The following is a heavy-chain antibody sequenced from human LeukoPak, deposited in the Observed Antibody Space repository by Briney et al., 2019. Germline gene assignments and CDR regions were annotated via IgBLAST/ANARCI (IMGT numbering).Heavy chain of an antibody. D-gene: IGHD5-12*01. CDR2: INPNSGGT. Sequence: ASVKVSCKASGYTFTGYYMHWVRQAPGQGLEWMGWINPNSGGTNYAQKFQGRVTMTRDTSISTAYMELSRLRSDDTAVYYCARCPRYSGYGTYDYYYGMDVWGQGTTVTVSS. J-gene: IGHJ6*02. CDR1: GYTFTGYY. CDR3: ARCPRYSGYGTYDYYYGMDV. V-gene: IGHV1-2*02.